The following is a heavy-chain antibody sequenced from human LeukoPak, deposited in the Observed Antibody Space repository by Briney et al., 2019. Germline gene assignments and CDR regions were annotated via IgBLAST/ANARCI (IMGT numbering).Heavy chain of an antibody. Sequence: GESLKISCKGSGYSFTSYRIGWARQMPGKGLEWMGIIYPSDSDTRYSPSFEGQVTMSADKSISTAYLQWSSLEASDTAMYYCARLTYTPSGFDPWGQGTLVTVSS. CDR3: ARLTYTPSGFDP. J-gene: IGHJ5*02. V-gene: IGHV5-51*01. CDR2: IYPSDSDT. D-gene: IGHD5-18*01. CDR1: GYSFTSYR.